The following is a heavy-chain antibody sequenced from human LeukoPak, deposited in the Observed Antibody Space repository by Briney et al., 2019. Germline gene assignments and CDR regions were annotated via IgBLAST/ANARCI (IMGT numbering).Heavy chain of an antibody. CDR1: GFTFSSYN. Sequence: GGSLRLSCAASGFTFSSYNMNWVRQAPGKGLEWVSYITSSSSTIYYADSVKGRFTISRDNAKNSLYLQMNSLRDEDTAVYYCAREYSSSSGSESDYWDQGTLVTVSS. D-gene: IGHD6-6*01. J-gene: IGHJ4*02. CDR2: ITSSSSTI. CDR3: AREYSSSSGSESDY. V-gene: IGHV3-48*02.